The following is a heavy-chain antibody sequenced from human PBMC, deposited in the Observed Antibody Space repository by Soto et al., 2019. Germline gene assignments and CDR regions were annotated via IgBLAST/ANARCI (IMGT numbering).Heavy chain of an antibody. Sequence: GGSLRLSCAASGFTFSSYGMHWVRQAPGKGLEWVAVIWYDGSNKYYADSVKGRFTISRDNSKNTLYLQMNSLRAEDTAVYYCARGGALDAFDIWGQGTMVTVSS. V-gene: IGHV3-33*01. D-gene: IGHD3-10*01. J-gene: IGHJ3*02. CDR3: ARGGALDAFDI. CDR1: GFTFSSYG. CDR2: IWYDGSNK.